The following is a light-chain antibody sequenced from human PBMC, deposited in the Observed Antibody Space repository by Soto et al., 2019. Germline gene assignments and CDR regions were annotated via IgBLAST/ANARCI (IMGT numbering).Light chain of an antibody. CDR3: ASYTTSSTYV. J-gene: IGLJ1*01. Sequence: QSALTQPASVSGSTGQSIAISCTGTSSDVGGFNYVSWYQQHPGKAPKLLISDVTSRPSGVSDRFSGSKSANTASLTISGLQAEDEADYYCASYTTSSTYVFGTGTKLTVL. CDR2: DVT. CDR1: SSDVGGFNY. V-gene: IGLV2-14*03.